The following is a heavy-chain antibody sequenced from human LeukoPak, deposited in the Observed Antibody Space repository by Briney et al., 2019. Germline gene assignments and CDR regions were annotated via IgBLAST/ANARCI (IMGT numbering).Heavy chain of an antibody. Sequence: SETLSLTCTVSGGSISSYYWSWLWQPPGKGLEWIGYIYYSGSTNYNPSLKSRVTISVDTSKNQFSLKLSSVTAADTAVYYCARGSGGYDDFDYWGQGTLVTVSS. CDR2: IYYSGST. D-gene: IGHD5-12*01. CDR3: ARGSGGYDDFDY. V-gene: IGHV4-59*01. CDR1: GGSISSYY. J-gene: IGHJ4*02.